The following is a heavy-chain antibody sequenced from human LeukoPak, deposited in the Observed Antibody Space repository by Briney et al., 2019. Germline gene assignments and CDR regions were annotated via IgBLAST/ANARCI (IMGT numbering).Heavy chain of an antibody. CDR3: ARATKDIVVVVAARTYYFDY. D-gene: IGHD2-15*01. V-gene: IGHV3-66*01. Sequence: PGESLRLSCTASGFTFSITYMAWVRQAPGKGLEWVSVIYGGGDAYYADSVKGRFTISRDNSKNTLYLQMNSLRAEDTAVYYCARATKDIVVVVAARTYYFDYWGQGTLVTVSS. CDR2: IYGGGDA. CDR1: GFTFSITY. J-gene: IGHJ4*02.